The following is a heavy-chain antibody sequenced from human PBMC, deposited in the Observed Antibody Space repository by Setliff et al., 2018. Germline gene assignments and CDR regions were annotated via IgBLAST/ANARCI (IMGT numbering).Heavy chain of an antibody. V-gene: IGHV4-39*01. Sequence: SETLSLTCTVSGGSISSSSYYWGWIRQPPGKGLEWIGSIYYSGSTYYNPSLKSRVTISVDTSKNQFSLKLSSVTAADTAVYYCASWGTVILFDYWGQGTLVTVSS. J-gene: IGHJ4*02. CDR3: ASWGTVILFDY. CDR2: IYYSGST. CDR1: GGSISSSSYY. D-gene: IGHD4-4*01.